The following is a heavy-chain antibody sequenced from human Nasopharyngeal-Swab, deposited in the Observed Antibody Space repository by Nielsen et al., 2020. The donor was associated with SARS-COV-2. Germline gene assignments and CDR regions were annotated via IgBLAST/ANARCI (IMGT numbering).Heavy chain of an antibody. CDR2: IGTAGDT. Sequence: GESLKISCAASGFTFSRYDMHWVRQATGKGLEWVSAIGTAGDTYYPGSVKGRFTISRENAKNSLYLQMNSLRAGDTAVYYCAREGSTGYYYGMDVWGQGTTVTVSS. V-gene: IGHV3-13*04. CDR3: AREGSTGYYYGMDV. J-gene: IGHJ6*02. D-gene: IGHD1-1*01. CDR1: GFTFSRYD.